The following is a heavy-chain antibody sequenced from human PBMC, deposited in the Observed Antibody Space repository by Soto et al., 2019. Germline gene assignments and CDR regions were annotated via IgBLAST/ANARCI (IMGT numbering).Heavy chain of an antibody. CDR3: ARRRSGTSYYLWDH. V-gene: IGHV4-59*01. Sequence: PSETLSLTCTVCGGSIXNYYWSWIRQPPGKGLEWIGYIYYSGSTNYNPSLKSRVSISVDTSKNQFSLKLSSVTAADTAVYYCARRRSGTSYYLWDHWGQGTLVTVSS. CDR1: GGSIXNYY. J-gene: IGHJ4*02. CDR2: IYYSGST. D-gene: IGHD2-2*01.